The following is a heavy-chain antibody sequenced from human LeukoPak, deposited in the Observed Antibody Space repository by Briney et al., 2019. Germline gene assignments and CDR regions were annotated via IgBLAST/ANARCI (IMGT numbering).Heavy chain of an antibody. D-gene: IGHD4-23*01. J-gene: IGHJ2*01. CDR3: ARDIRVVGNSAENWYFDL. CDR2: ISAYNANT. CDR1: GYTFTSYG. V-gene: IGHV1-18*01. Sequence: ASVKVSCKASGYTFTSYGISWVRQAPGQGLEWMGWISAYNANTNYAQEVQGRVTMTTDTSTSTAYMELRSLRSDDTAVYYCARDIRVVGNSAENWYFDLWGRGTLVTVSS.